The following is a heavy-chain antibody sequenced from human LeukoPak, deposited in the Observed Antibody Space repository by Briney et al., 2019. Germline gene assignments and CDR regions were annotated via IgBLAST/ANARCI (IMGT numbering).Heavy chain of an antibody. Sequence: SETLSLTCAVSGYSISSGYYWGWIRQPPGKGLEWIGSIYHSGSTYYNPSLKSRVTISVDTSKNQFSLKLCSVTAADTAVYYCARGSWVVAANFDYWGQGTLVTVSS. CDR2: IYHSGST. V-gene: IGHV4-38-2*01. J-gene: IGHJ4*02. D-gene: IGHD2-15*01. CDR3: ARGSWVVAANFDY. CDR1: GYSISSGYY.